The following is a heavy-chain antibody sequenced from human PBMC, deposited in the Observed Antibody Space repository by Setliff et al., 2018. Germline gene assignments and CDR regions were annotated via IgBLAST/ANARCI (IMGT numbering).Heavy chain of an antibody. CDR2: INRRGST. D-gene: IGHD1-26*01. CDR1: GGSVNSGYDN. J-gene: IGHJ5*02. V-gene: IGHV4-61*10. Sequence: SETLSLTCTVSGGSVNSGYDNWNWLRQPAGKGLEWIGHINRRGSTNFTPSLKSRVTISVDKSKNQFFLKLTSVTAADTAVYHCARGGGRYHSDLWGQGTLVTVSS. CDR3: ARGGGRYHSDL.